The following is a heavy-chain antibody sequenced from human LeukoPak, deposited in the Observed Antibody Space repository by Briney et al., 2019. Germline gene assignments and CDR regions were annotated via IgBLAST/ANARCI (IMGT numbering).Heavy chain of an antibody. CDR2: IIPIFGTA. CDR3: ARVTEASQYYDFWSGYMAFDI. D-gene: IGHD3-3*01. CDR1: GGTFSSYA. Sequence: SVKVSCKASGGTFSSYAISWVRQAPGQGLEWMGGIIPIFGTANYAQKFQGRVTITTDESTSTAYMELSSLRSEDTAVYYCARVTEASQYYDFWSGYMAFDIWGQGTMVTASS. J-gene: IGHJ3*02. V-gene: IGHV1-69*05.